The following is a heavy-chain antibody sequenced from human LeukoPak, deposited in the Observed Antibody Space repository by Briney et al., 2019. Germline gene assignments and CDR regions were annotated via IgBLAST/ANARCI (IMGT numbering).Heavy chain of an antibody. J-gene: IGHJ4*02. D-gene: IGHD3-9*01. CDR2: IKEDGSDK. Sequence: PGGSLRLSCAASGFTFSHYWMSWVRQAPGKGLEWVANIKEDGSDKYYVDSVKGRFTISRDNAQKSVFLQMNNLRAEDSAVYYCARDILTGYFMFHFDYWGQGNLVSVSS. CDR3: ARDILTGYFMFHFDY. CDR1: GFTFSHYW. V-gene: IGHV3-7*01.